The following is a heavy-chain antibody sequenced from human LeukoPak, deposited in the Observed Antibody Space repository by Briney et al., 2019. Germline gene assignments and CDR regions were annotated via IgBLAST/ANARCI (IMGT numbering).Heavy chain of an antibody. Sequence: TRGSLRLSCAASGFTFSSYSMNWVRQAPGKVLEWVSYISSSCSTIYYADSVKGRFTISRDNAKNSLYLQMNSLRAEDTAVYCCARDAKSSGWYLYYYYYYYMDVWGKGTTVTVSS. CDR3: ARDAKSSGWYLYYYYYYYMDV. V-gene: IGHV3-48*01. CDR2: ISSSCSTI. J-gene: IGHJ6*03. CDR1: GFTFSSYS. D-gene: IGHD6-19*01.